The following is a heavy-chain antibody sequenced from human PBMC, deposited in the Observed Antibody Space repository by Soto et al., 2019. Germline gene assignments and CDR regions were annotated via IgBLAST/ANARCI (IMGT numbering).Heavy chain of an antibody. V-gene: IGHV4-34*01. CDR3: ARPRGSYFKNWFDP. D-gene: IGHD1-26*01. CDR1: GGSFSGYY. Sequence: SETLSLTCAVYGGSFSGYYWSWIRQPPGKGLEWIGEINHSGSTNYNPSLKSRVTISVDTSKNQFSLKLSSVTAADTAVYYCARPRGSYFKNWFDPWGQGTLVTVSS. CDR2: INHSGST. J-gene: IGHJ5*02.